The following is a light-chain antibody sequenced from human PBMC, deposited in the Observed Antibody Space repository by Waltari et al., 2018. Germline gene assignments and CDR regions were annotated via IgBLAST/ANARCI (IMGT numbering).Light chain of an antibody. J-gene: IGLJ3*02. V-gene: IGLV8-61*01. CDR2: KIS. CDR1: SGSISSTSY. Sequence: QTVVTQEPSLSVSPGGTVTLTCALISGSISSTSYVSWYQQTPGQAPRTLVYKISSRASGVPDGFSGSVLGNKAALTITGAQADDESDYYCLFYRGSGIWVFGGGTKLTVL. CDR3: LFYRGSGIWV.